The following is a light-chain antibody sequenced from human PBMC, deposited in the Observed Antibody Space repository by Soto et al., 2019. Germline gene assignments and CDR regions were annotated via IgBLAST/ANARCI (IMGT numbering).Light chain of an antibody. CDR3: SSYSNAITPIV. CDR2: EVT. V-gene: IGLV2-14*01. J-gene: IGLJ1*01. CDR1: SSDIGSYRY. Sequence: QSALTQPASVSGSPGQSITISCTGTSSDIGSYRYVSWYQQHPGRAPKLIISEVTHRPSGVSDRFSGSKSGNTASLTISGLQTEDEAYYYCSSYSNAITPIVFGSGTKVTVL.